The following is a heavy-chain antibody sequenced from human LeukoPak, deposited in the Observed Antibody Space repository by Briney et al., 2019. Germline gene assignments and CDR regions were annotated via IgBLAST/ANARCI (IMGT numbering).Heavy chain of an antibody. V-gene: IGHV3-23*01. CDR1: GFTFSSYA. J-gene: IGHJ4*02. D-gene: IGHD1-26*01. CDR3: ARPVGATIPVFFDY. Sequence: GGSLRLSCAASGFTFSSYAMSWVRQAPGRGLEWVSAISGSGGSTYYADSVKGRFTISRDNSKNTLYLQMNSPRAEDTAVYYCARPVGATIPVFFDYWGQGTLVTVSS. CDR2: ISGSGGST.